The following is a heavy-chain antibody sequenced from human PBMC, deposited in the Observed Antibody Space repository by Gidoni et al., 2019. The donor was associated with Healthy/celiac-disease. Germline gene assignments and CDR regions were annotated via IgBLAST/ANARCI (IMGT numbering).Heavy chain of an antibody. Sequence: EVQLLESGGGLVQPGGSLRLSCAASGFTFSSYARRWVRQAPGKGLEWVSAISGSGGSTYYADSVKGRFTISRDNSKNTLYLQMNSLRAEDTAVYYCAKVPASLFEGATTWPRVYYFDYWGQGTLVTVSS. D-gene: IGHD1-26*01. J-gene: IGHJ4*02. V-gene: IGHV3-23*01. CDR3: AKVPASLFEGATTWPRVYYFDY. CDR2: ISGSGGST. CDR1: GFTFSSYA.